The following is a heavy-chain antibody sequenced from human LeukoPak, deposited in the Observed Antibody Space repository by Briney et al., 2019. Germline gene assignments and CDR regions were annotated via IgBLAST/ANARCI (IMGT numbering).Heavy chain of an antibody. J-gene: IGHJ4*02. CDR3: ATDYQTTGTTMYYFDY. CDR2: IIPIFGTA. CDR1: GGTFSSYA. V-gene: IGHV1-69*19. D-gene: IGHD1-1*01. Sequence: SVKVSCKASGGTFSSYAISWVRQAPGQGLEWMGGIIPIFGTANYAQKFQGRVTITADESTRTAYMELSSLRSEDTAVYYCATDYQTTGTTMYYFDYWGQGTLVTVSS.